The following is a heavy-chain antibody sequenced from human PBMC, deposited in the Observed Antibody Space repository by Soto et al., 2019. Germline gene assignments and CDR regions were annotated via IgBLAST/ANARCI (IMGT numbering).Heavy chain of an antibody. Sequence: QVQLVESGGGVVQPGRSLRLSCAASGFTFSSYAMHWVRQAPGKGLEWVAVISYDGSNKYYADSVKGRFTISRDNSKNTLYLQMNSLRAEDTAVYYCARARVPDYGDYADWIDPWGQGTLVTVSS. CDR3: ARARVPDYGDYADWIDP. CDR1: GFTFSSYA. V-gene: IGHV3-30-3*01. J-gene: IGHJ5*02. CDR2: ISYDGSNK. D-gene: IGHD4-17*01.